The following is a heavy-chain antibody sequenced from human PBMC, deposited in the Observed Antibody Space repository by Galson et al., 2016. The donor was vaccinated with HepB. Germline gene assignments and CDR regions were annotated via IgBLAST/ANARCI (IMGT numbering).Heavy chain of an antibody. CDR3: ARGPYEDGVASLDY. CDR2: IWHDGSKK. D-gene: IGHD3-22*01. V-gene: IGHV3-33*01. Sequence: LRLSCAVSGFSFSTYAFHWVRQAPGKGLEWVAVIWHDGSKKYYADSVRGRFTISRDNSKNTLYLQMNSLRAEETAVYFCARGPYEDGVASLDYWGPGTLVTVSS. J-gene: IGHJ4*02. CDR1: GFSFSTYA.